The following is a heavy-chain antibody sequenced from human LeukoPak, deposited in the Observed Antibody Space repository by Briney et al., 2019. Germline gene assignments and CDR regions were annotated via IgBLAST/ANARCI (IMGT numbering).Heavy chain of an antibody. V-gene: IGHV4-59*12. J-gene: IGHJ5*02. CDR3: ARLLSVGYWSTTTCNWFDP. CDR1: GGSISFYY. Sequence: SETLSLTCSVSGGSISFYYWTWIRQPPGKGLEWIGYIYYSGSTNYNPSLESRVTISVDTSKNQFSLKLSSVTAADTAVYYCARLLSVGYWSTTTCNWFDPWGQGTLVTVSS. CDR2: IYYSGST. D-gene: IGHD2-2*03.